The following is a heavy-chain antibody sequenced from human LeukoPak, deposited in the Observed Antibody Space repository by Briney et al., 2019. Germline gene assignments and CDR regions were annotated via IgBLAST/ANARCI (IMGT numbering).Heavy chain of an antibody. Sequence: ASVKVSCKASGGTFSSYAISWVRQAPGQGLEWMGGIIPIFGTANYAQKFQGRVTITADESTSTAYMGLSSLRSEDTAVYYCARTVDTAMALDYWGQGTLVTVSS. CDR1: GGTFSSYA. CDR2: IIPIFGTA. CDR3: ARTVDTAMALDY. D-gene: IGHD5-18*01. J-gene: IGHJ4*02. V-gene: IGHV1-69*13.